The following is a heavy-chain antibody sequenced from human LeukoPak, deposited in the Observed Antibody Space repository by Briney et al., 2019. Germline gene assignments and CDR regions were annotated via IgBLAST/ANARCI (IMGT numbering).Heavy chain of an antibody. CDR1: GGSISSSSYY. CDR2: IYYSGST. V-gene: IGHV4-39*01. J-gene: IGHJ5*02. Sequence: PSETLSLTCTVSGGSISSSSYYWGWIRQPPGKGLEWIGSIYYSGSTYYNPSLKSRVTISVDTSKNQFSLKLSSVTAADTAVYYCARHPQIVVVPAAILFGLFAPQGIGWFDPWGQGTLVTVSS. D-gene: IGHD2-2*01. CDR3: ARHPQIVVVPAAILFGLFAPQGIGWFDP.